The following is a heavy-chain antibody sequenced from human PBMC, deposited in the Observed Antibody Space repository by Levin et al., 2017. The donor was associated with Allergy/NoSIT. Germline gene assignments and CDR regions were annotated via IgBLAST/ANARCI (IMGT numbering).Heavy chain of an antibody. CDR1: GFIVSSYA. V-gene: IGHV3-23*01. D-gene: IGHD6-6*01. CDR3: AKDNVRGSSTTLFDY. J-gene: IGHJ4*02. CDR2: ISGSGGST. Sequence: PGGSLRLSCAASGFIVSSYAMSWVRQAPGKGLEWVSGISGSGGSTYYTDSVKGRFTISRDNSKNTLYLQMNSLRGEDTAVYYCAKDNVRGSSTTLFDYWGQGILVAVSS.